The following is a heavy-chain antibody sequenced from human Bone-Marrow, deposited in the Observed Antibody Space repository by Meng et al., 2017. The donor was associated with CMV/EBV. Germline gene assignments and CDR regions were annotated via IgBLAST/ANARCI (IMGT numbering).Heavy chain of an antibody. V-gene: IGHV1-69*05. D-gene: IGHD5-12*01. Sequence: SVKVSCKASGGTFSSYAISWVRQAPGQGLEWMGGIIPIFGTANYAQKFQGRVTITTDESTSTAYMELSSLRSEDTAVYYCASQQASGPEYFQHWGQGNLVNISS. CDR1: GGTFSSYA. CDR2: IIPIFGTA. J-gene: IGHJ1*01. CDR3: ASQQASGPEYFQH.